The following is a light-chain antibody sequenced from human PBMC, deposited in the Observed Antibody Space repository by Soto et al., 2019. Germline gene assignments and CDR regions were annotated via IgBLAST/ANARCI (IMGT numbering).Light chain of an antibody. CDR2: EVS. Sequence: QSALTQPASVSGSPGQSFTISCTGTSSDVGGYNYVSWYQQHPGKAPKLMIYEVSNRPSGVSNRFSGSKSGNTASLTISGLQAEDEADYYCSSYTSSSTQVFGTGTKLTVL. V-gene: IGLV2-14*01. CDR3: SSYTSSSTQV. J-gene: IGLJ1*01. CDR1: SSDVGGYNY.